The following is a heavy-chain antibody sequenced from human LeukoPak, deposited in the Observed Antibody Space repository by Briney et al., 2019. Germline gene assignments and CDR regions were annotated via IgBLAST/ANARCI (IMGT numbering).Heavy chain of an antibody. V-gene: IGHV5-51*01. Sequence: GASLRISSKGSGYSFTSYWIAWVRPMPGKGLEWMGFIYPAGSDTIYSPSFQDQVTISEDKSVNTAYLQWSSLKDSDTAMYYCARPSGYCSGGACYPGYWGQGTLVTVSS. J-gene: IGHJ4*02. CDR3: ARPSGYCSGGACYPGY. D-gene: IGHD2-15*01. CDR2: IYPAGSDT. CDR1: GYSFTSYW.